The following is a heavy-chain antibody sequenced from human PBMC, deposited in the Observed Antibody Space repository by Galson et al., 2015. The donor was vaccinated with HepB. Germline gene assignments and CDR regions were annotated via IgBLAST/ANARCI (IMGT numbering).Heavy chain of an antibody. V-gene: IGHV1-18*01. D-gene: IGHD2-15*01. CDR1: GSTFSSYS. Sequence: SVKVSCKASGSTFSSYSITCVRQAPVQGLECVGWITPHNRYTNYAQNFQGRVTMTTDTSTNTAYMELRSLRSDDTAIYYCARGAVVVAVGATENNWFDPWGRGTLVTVSS. J-gene: IGHJ5*02. CDR3: ARGAVVVAVGATENNWFDP. CDR2: ITPHNRYT.